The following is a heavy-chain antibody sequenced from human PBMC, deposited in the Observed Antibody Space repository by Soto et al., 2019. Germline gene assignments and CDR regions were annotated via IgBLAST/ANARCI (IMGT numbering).Heavy chain of an antibody. CDR3: VRDGYSGRSDGFDI. J-gene: IGHJ3*02. Sequence: QVQLVESGGGVVQPGMSLRLSCAASGFSFGAYTMHWVRQPPGKGLEWVAAISYDGNSEEYTDPVKGRFTASRDNFKNTVSLQLNGLKSEGTAVYYCVRDGYSGRSDGFDIWGQGTMVTVSS. V-gene: IGHV3-30-3*01. CDR2: ISYDGNSE. D-gene: IGHD1-26*01. CDR1: GFSFGAYT.